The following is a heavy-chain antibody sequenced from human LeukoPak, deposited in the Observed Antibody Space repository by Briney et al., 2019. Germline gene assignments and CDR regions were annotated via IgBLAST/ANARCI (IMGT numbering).Heavy chain of an antibody. Sequence: GGSLRLSCAASGFTFSDYYMSWIGQAPGNGLEWVSYISSSSSYTNYADSVKGRFTISRDNAKNSLYLQMNSLRAEDTAVYYCARCGYSSSWYFFVYYYGMGVWGQGTTVTVSS. CDR1: GFTFSDYY. V-gene: IGHV3-11*06. CDR2: ISSSSSYT. D-gene: IGHD6-13*01. CDR3: ARCGYSSSWYFFVYYYGMGV. J-gene: IGHJ6*02.